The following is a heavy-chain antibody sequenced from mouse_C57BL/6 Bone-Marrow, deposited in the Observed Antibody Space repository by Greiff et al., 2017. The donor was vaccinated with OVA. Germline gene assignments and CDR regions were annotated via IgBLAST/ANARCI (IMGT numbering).Heavy chain of an antibody. J-gene: IGHJ3*01. Sequence: EVHLVESGGGLVKPGGSLKLSCAASGFTFSSYAMSWVRQTPEKRLEWVATISDGGSYTYYPDNVKGRFTISRDNAKNNLYLQMSHLKSEDTAMYYCATDYYGSSYGFAYWGQGTLVTVSA. D-gene: IGHD1-1*01. CDR2: ISDGGSYT. CDR1: GFTFSSYA. CDR3: ATDYYGSSYGFAY. V-gene: IGHV5-4*01.